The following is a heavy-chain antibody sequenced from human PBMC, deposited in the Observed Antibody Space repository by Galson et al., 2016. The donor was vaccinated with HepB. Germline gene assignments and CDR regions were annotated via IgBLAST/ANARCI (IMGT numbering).Heavy chain of an antibody. CDR1: GGTFSSHA. CDR2: IIPMIGAA. J-gene: IGHJ4*02. V-gene: IGHV1-69*13. Sequence: SVKVSCKASGGTFSSHAISWVRQAPGQGLEWMGGIIPMIGAANYAQTFHGRVTITADESTNTAYMELTSLRSDDTAVYYCARGRPLPLGELLKSYYFDYWGQGTLVTVSS. CDR3: ARGRPLPLGELLKSYYFDY. D-gene: IGHD3-16*01.